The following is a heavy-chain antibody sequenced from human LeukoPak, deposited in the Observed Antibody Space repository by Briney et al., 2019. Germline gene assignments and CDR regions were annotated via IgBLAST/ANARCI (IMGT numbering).Heavy chain of an antibody. CDR1: GGSTSSYY. J-gene: IGHJ6*02. V-gene: IGHV4-59*08. CDR3: ARLGYSYGYQLNYYYGMDV. Sequence: SETLSLTCTVSGGSTSSYYWSWIRQPPGKGLEWIGYIYYSGSTNYNPSLKSRVTISVDTSKNQFSLKLSSVTAADTAVYYCARLGYSYGYQLNYYYGMDVWGQGTTVTVSS. CDR2: IYYSGST. D-gene: IGHD5-18*01.